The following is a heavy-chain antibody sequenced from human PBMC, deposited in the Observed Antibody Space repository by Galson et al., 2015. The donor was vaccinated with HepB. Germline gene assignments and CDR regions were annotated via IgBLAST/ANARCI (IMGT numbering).Heavy chain of an antibody. CDR2: IYYSGST. D-gene: IGHD5-18*01. CDR1: GGSISSYY. V-gene: IGHV4-59*01. CDR3: ARVYDTAMVMYFDY. Sequence: VQLQESGPGLVKPSETLSLTCTVSGGSISSYYWSWIRQPPGKGLEWIGYIYYSGSTNYNPSLKSRVTISVDTSKNQFSLKLSSVTAADTAVYYCARVYDTAMVMYFDYWGQGTLVTVSS. J-gene: IGHJ4*02.